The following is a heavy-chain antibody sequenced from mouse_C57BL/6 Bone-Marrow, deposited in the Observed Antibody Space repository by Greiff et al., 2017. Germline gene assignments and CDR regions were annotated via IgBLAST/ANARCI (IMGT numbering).Heavy chain of an antibody. CDR1: GFNIKDYY. J-gene: IGHJ2*01. D-gene: IGHD3-2*02. V-gene: IGHV14-2*01. CDR2: IDPEDGET. CDR3: ARQAYYFDY. Sequence: EVQLQQSGAELVKPGASVKLSCKASGFNIKDYYMHWVKQRTEQGLEWIGRIDPEDGETKYAPKFQGKATLTADKSSRTAYMHLRSLTSEDSAVYFCARQAYYFDYWGQGTTLPVSS.